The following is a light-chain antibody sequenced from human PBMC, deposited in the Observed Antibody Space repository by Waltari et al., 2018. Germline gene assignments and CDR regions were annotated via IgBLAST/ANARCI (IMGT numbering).Light chain of an antibody. CDR1: QSVSSN. J-gene: IGKJ5*01. CDR3: QQYNDWPPT. CDR2: GSS. Sequence: EIVMTQSPATLSVSPGERATLSCRASQSVSSNLVWYQQKPGQAPRVLIYGSSTRATGIPARFSGSGSGTEFTLTISSLQSEDFAIYYCQQYNDWPPTFGRGTRLEIK. V-gene: IGKV3-15*01.